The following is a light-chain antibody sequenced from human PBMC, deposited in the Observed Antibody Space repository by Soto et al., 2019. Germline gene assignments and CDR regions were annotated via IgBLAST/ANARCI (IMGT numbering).Light chain of an antibody. V-gene: IGKV1-33*01. CDR2: DAS. CDR1: QDISIS. Sequence: DIQMTQSPSSLSASVGDRVTITCQASQDISISLSWYQQKPGKAPKLLIYDASNLETGVPSRFSGSGSGTDFTFSISSLQPEDIATYYCQEYDDLLYTFGQGTKLEIK. CDR3: QEYDDLLYT. J-gene: IGKJ2*01.